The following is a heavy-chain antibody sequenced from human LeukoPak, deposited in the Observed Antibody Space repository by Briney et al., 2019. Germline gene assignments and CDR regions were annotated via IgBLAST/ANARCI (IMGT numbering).Heavy chain of an antibody. Sequence: GASVKVSCKASGYTFTGYYMHWVRQAPGQGLEWMGRINPNSGGTNYAQKFQGRVTMTRDTSISTAYMELSRLRSDDTAAYYCIGYYDSSGYSFDYWGQGTLVTVSS. CDR1: GYTFTGYY. D-gene: IGHD3-22*01. V-gene: IGHV1-2*06. J-gene: IGHJ4*02. CDR3: IGYYDSSGYSFDY. CDR2: INPNSGGT.